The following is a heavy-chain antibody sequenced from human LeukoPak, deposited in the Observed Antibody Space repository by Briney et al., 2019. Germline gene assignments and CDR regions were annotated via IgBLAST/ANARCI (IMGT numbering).Heavy chain of an antibody. Sequence: SETLSLTCAVYGESSSSSSYWSWIRQNPGGTMEWSGEIKHSGYTNYNPSLKSRVCLLLGTSKNHVSVRLNSVTAADTAVYYCSRQVVGNDYWGQGTLVTVSS. V-gene: IGHV4-34*01. CDR1: GESSSSSSY. CDR3: SRQVVGNDY. CDR2: IKHSGYT. J-gene: IGHJ4*02. D-gene: IGHD3-22*01.